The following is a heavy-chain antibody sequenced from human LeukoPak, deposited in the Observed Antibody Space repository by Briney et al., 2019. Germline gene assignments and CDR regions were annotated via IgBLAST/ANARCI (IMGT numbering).Heavy chain of an antibody. CDR1: GFTFSSYA. CDR2: ISYDGSNK. J-gene: IGHJ5*02. V-gene: IGHV3-30*04. Sequence: GGSLRLSCAASGFTFSSYAMHWVRQAPGKGLEWVAVISYDGSNKYYADSVKGRFTISRDNSKNTLYLQMNSLRAEDTAVYYCARVLCSSTSCYSSPWFDPWGQGTLVTVSS. D-gene: IGHD2-2*01. CDR3: ARVLCSSTSCYSSPWFDP.